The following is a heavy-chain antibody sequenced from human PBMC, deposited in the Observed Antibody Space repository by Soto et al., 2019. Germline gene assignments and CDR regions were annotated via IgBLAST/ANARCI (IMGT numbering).Heavy chain of an antibody. CDR1: GITFNTYW. V-gene: IGHV3-7*03. CDR3: VTGIAAGSFDY. Sequence: GGSLRLSCAASGITFNTYWMSWVRQAPGKGLEWVANIKQDGSEKYYVDSVRGRFTISKDNAKNSVYLQMNSLRAEDTAVYYCVTGIAAGSFDYWGQGTRGTAPQ. D-gene: IGHD6-13*01. J-gene: IGHJ4*02. CDR2: IKQDGSEK.